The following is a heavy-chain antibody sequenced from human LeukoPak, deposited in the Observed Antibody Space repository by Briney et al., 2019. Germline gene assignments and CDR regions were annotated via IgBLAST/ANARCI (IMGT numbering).Heavy chain of an antibody. CDR3: AKDLAAVAI. V-gene: IGHV3-30*02. CDR1: EFTFSTYG. J-gene: IGHJ3*02. CDR2: IRNDGRNT. Sequence: GGSLRLSCAASEFTFSTYGMHWVRQAPGKGLEWVAFIRNDGRNTYYADSVKGRFTISRDNSKNTLYLQMNSLRTEDTAVYYCAKDLAAVAIWGQGTMVTVSS.